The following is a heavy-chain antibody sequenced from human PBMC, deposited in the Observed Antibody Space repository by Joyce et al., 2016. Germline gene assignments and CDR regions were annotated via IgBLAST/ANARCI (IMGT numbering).Heavy chain of an antibody. J-gene: IGHJ4*02. Sequence: EVQLVESGGVVVQPGGSLSLSRAASGFTFDDYTLHWVRQCPGKGLEWVSLISWDGGSTYYAESVKGRFTISRDNSKNALYLQMNSLRTEDTALYYCAKDRGGFGVVISSYLDYWGQGTLVTVSS. CDR3: AKDRGGFGVVISSYLDY. CDR1: GFTFDDYT. V-gene: IGHV3-43*01. CDR2: ISWDGGST. D-gene: IGHD3-3*01.